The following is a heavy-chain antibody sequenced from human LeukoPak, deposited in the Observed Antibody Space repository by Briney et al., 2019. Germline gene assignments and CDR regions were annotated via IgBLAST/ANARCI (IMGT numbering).Heavy chain of an antibody. Sequence: GGSLRLSCAASGFTFSGYSMNWVRQAPGKGLEWVSSISSSSSYIYYADSVKGRFTISRDNAKNSLYLQMNSLRAEDTAVYYCAVWAAAGPDAFDIWGQGTMVTVSS. CDR1: GFTFSGYS. V-gene: IGHV3-21*01. J-gene: IGHJ3*02. CDR2: ISSSSSYI. CDR3: AVWAAAGPDAFDI. D-gene: IGHD6-13*01.